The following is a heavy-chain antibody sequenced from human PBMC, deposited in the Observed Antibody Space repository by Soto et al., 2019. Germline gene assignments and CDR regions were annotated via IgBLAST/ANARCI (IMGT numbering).Heavy chain of an antibody. CDR2: IYIDDT. J-gene: IGHJ1*01. Sequence: ASVKVSCTASGYTLSSFGLSWMRQAPGQGLEWMGWIYIDDTKYAQNFQGRVTMTTDTAYMELSSLRSEDTAVYYCATAPITMIVVVIYFQHWGQGTLVTVSS. CDR3: ATAPITMIVVVIYFQH. D-gene: IGHD3-22*01. CDR1: GYTLSSFG. V-gene: IGHV1-18*01.